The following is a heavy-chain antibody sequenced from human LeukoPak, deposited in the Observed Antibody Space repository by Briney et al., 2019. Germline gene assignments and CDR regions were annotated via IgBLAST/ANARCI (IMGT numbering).Heavy chain of an antibody. CDR1: GFTLSSYW. Sequence: GGSLRLSCAASGFTLSSYWMSWVRQAPGKGLEWVANIKEDGSEKYYVDSVKGRFTISRDNAQNSVYLHMNSLTAEDTALYYCGRVGVGGVPFVVFNIWAKGKRVSVFS. J-gene: IGHJ3*02. D-gene: IGHD2-21*01. CDR3: GRVGVGGVPFVVFNI. V-gene: IGHV3-7*03. CDR2: IKEDGSEK.